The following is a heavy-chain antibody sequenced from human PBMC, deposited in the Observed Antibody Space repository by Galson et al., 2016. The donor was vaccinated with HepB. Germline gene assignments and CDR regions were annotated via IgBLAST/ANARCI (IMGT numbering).Heavy chain of an antibody. D-gene: IGHD6-19*01. J-gene: IGHJ1*01. CDR2: IKEDGSKT. V-gene: IGHV3-7*03. Sequence: SLRLSCAASGFTFSRFWMNWVRQAPGKGLEWVASIKEDGSKTSYVDSVKGRFTISRDNVENSLYLQMNSLRAEDTAVYYCARYGDEAGWNCQHWGQGTLVTVSS. CDR1: GFTFSRFW. CDR3: ARYGDEAGWNCQH.